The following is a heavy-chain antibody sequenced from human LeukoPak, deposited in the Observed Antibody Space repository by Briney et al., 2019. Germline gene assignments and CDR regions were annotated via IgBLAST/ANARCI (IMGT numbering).Heavy chain of an antibody. D-gene: IGHD5-18*01. J-gene: IGHJ4*02. CDR3: ARRVDTAMALDY. CDR1: GFTFDDYG. Sequence: GGSLRLSCAASGFTFDDYGMSCVRQAPGKGLEWVSGINWNGGSTGYADSIKGRFTISRDNAKNSLYLQMNSLRAEDTALYYCARRVDTAMALDYWGQGTLATVSS. V-gene: IGHV3-20*04. CDR2: INWNGGST.